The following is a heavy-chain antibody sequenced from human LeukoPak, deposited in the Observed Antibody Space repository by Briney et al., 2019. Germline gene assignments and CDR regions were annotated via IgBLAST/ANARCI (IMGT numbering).Heavy chain of an antibody. D-gene: IGHD3-10*01. J-gene: IGHJ4*02. Sequence: GGSLRLSCAASGFTFSSYAMSWVRQAPGKGLEWVSAISGSGGSTYYADSVKGRFTISRDNSKNTLYLQMNSLRAEDTAVYYCAKPDLWFGELSVVPYYFDYWGQGTLVTVSS. V-gene: IGHV3-23*01. CDR2: ISGSGGST. CDR1: GFTFSSYA. CDR3: AKPDLWFGELSVVPYYFDY.